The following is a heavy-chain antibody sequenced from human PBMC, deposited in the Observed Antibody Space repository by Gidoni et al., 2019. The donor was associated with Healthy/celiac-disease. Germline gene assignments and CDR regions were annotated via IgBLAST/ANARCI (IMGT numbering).Heavy chain of an antibody. CDR3: AKSYNWNDVYYFDY. D-gene: IGHD1-20*01. CDR2: ISWNSGSI. V-gene: IGHV3-9*01. J-gene: IGHJ4*02. CDR1: GFTFDDYA. Sequence: EVQLVESGGGLVQPGRSLRLSCAASGFTFDDYAMHWVRQAPGKGLEWVSGISWNSGSIGYADSVKGRFTISRDNAKNSLYLQMNSLRAEDTALYYCAKSYNWNDVYYFDYWGQGTLVTVSS.